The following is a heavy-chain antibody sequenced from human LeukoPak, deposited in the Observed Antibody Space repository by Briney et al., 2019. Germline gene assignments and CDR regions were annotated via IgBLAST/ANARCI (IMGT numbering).Heavy chain of an antibody. J-gene: IGHJ4*02. Sequence: ASVKVSCKASGYTFTSYGISWVRQAPGQGLEWMGWISAYNGNTNYAQKLQGRVTMTTDTSTSTAHMELRSLRSDDTAVYYCARDSGARDSSGYSGFDYWGQGTLVTVSS. D-gene: IGHD3-22*01. CDR2: ISAYNGNT. CDR1: GYTFTSYG. V-gene: IGHV1-18*01. CDR3: ARDSGARDSSGYSGFDY.